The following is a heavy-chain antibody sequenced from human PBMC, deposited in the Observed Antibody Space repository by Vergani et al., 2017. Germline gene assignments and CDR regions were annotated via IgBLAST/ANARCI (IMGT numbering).Heavy chain of an antibody. V-gene: IGHV2-5*01. CDR2: IYWNDDK. Sequence: QITLKESGPTLVKPTQTLTLTCTFSGFSLSTSGVGVGWIRQPPGKALEWLALIYWNDDKRYSPSLKSRLTITKDTSKNQVVLTMTNMDPVDTATYYCARAYGDYVMVVYWGQGTLVTVSP. CDR1: GFSLSTSGVG. J-gene: IGHJ4*02. CDR3: ARAYGDYVMVVY. D-gene: IGHD4-17*01.